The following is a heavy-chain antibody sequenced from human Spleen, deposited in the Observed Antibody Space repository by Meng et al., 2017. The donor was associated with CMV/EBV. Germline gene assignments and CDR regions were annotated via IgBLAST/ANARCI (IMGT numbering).Heavy chain of an antibody. CDR2: IYYSGST. D-gene: IGHD1-1*01. CDR3: ARDWKRIYYYGVDV. J-gene: IGHJ6*02. CDR1: GGSVSSGSYY. Sequence: SETLSLTCTVSGGSVSSGSYYWSWIRQPPGKGLEWIGDIYYSGSTNYNPSLKSRVTISVDTSKNQFSLNLNSVTAADTAVYYCARDWKRIYYYGVDVWGQGTTVTVSS. V-gene: IGHV4-61*01.